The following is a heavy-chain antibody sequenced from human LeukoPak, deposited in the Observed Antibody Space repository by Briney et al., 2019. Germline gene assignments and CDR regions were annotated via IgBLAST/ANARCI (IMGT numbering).Heavy chain of an antibody. CDR3: ARHWPMVGT. CDR1: GYSISSGYY. CDR2: INHSGST. J-gene: IGHJ5*02. V-gene: IGHV4-38-2*02. D-gene: IGHD3-10*02. Sequence: SETLSLTCTVSGYSISSGYYWSWIRQPPGKGLEWIGEINHSGSTNYNPSLKSRVTISVDTSKNQFSLKLSSVTAADTAVYYCARHWPMVGTWGQGTLVTVSS.